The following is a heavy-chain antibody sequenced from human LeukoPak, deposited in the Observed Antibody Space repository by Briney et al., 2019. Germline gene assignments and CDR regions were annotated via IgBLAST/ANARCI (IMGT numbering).Heavy chain of an antibody. CDR2: IYHSGST. CDR1: GFTFSNYW. J-gene: IGHJ3*02. Sequence: GSLRLSCAASGFTFSNYWMSRVRQPPGKGLEWIGEIYHSGSTNYNPSLKSRVTISVDKSKNQFSLKLSSVTAADTAVYYCARDPTRGAFDIWGQGTMVTVSS. V-gene: IGHV4-4*02. CDR3: ARDPTRGAFDI.